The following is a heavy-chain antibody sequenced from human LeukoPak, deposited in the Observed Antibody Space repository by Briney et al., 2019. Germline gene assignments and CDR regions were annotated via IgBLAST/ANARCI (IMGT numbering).Heavy chain of an antibody. CDR3: ARRPGEYGGNDFDY. D-gene: IGHD4/OR15-4a*01. Sequence: SETLSLTCTVSGVSISSSNSYWGWIRQPPGKGLEWIGNIYYTGSTYNNPSLKSRVTMSIDTSKNQFSLRLSSVTAADTAVYYCARRPGEYGGNDFDYWGQGTLVTVSS. V-gene: IGHV4-39*01. J-gene: IGHJ4*02. CDR2: IYYTGST. CDR1: GVSISSSNSY.